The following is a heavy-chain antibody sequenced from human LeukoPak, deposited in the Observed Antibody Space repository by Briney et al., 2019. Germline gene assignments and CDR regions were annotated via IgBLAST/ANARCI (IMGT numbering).Heavy chain of an antibody. J-gene: IGHJ4*02. V-gene: IGHV3-30*02. CDR1: GFTFSSYG. Sequence: GGSLRLSCAASGFTFSSYGMHWVRQAPGKGLEWVAFIRYDGSNKYYADSVKGRFTISRDNSKNPLYLQMNILRAEDTAVYYCAKDYYGSGTYYFDHWGQGTLVTVSS. D-gene: IGHD3-10*01. CDR3: AKDYYGSGTYYFDH. CDR2: IRYDGSNK.